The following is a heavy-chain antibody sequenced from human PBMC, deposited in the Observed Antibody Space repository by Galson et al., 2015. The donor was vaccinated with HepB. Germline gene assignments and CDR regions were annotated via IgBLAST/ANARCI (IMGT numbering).Heavy chain of an antibody. CDR2: INPDGRSK. CDR3: ARRISLVRGIITKPDHYYGMDV. CDR1: GFTFTSYW. J-gene: IGHJ6*02. Sequence: SLRLSCAASGFTFTSYWMNWVRQAPGKGLEWVAHINPDGRSKYYVDSVQGRFPISSDNAKDSVYLQLDSLRAEDTAVYYCARRISLVRGIITKPDHYYGMDVWGQGTTVTVAS. V-gene: IGHV3-7*03. D-gene: IGHD3-10*01.